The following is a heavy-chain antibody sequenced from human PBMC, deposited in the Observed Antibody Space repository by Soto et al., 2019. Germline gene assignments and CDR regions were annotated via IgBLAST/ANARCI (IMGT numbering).Heavy chain of an antibody. J-gene: IGHJ5*02. D-gene: IGHD1-26*01. V-gene: IGHV4-39*01. Sequence: QLQLQESGPGLVKPSETLSLTCTVSGGSISSSNYYWGWIRQPPGKGLEWIASISYSGSIYYNPSLKSRVTITGDTSKNQFSLKLNSVTAADTGVYYCARHLVQGAVPDWFGPWGQGTLVTVSS. CDR1: GGSISSSNYY. CDR3: ARHLVQGAVPDWFGP. CDR2: ISYSGSI.